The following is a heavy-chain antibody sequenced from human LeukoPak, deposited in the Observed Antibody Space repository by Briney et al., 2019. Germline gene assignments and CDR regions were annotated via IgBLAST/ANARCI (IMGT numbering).Heavy chain of an antibody. CDR1: GGSISSSSYY. CDR2: IYYSGST. Sequence: SETLSLTCTVSGGSISSSSYYWGWIRQPPGKGLEWIGSIYYSGSTYYNPSLKSRVTISVDTSKNQFSLKLSSVTAADTAVYYCAGSSSSWYHVYWGQGTLVTVSS. J-gene: IGHJ4*02. V-gene: IGHV4-39*01. D-gene: IGHD6-13*01. CDR3: AGSSSSWYHVY.